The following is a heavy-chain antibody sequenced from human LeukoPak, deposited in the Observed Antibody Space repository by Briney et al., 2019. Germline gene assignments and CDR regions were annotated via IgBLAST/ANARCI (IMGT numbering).Heavy chain of an antibody. V-gene: IGHV3-23*01. D-gene: IGHD3-16*01. CDR1: GFTYSSYA. CDR2: ISSSGDNT. J-gene: IGHJ3*02. Sequence: GGSLRLSCVASGFTYSSYAMTWVRQAPGKGLEWVSLISSSGDNTYYADSVEGRFTISRDNSKNTLYLQMNSLRAEDTAVYYCARDGLWAFDIWGQGTVVTVSS. CDR3: ARDGLWAFDI.